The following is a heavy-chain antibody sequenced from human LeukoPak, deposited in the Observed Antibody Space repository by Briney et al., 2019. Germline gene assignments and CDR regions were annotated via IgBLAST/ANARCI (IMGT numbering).Heavy chain of an antibody. J-gene: IGHJ4*02. CDR3: AKDSSYSYIDY. CDR1: GFTFSSYA. Sequence: PGGSLRLSCAASGFTFSSYAMSWVRQAPGKGLEWVSAISGRGGSTYYADSVKGRFTISRDNPKNTLYLQMNSLRTEDTAVYYCAKDSSYSYIDYWGQGTLVTVSS. V-gene: IGHV3-23*01. D-gene: IGHD5-18*01. CDR2: ISGRGGST.